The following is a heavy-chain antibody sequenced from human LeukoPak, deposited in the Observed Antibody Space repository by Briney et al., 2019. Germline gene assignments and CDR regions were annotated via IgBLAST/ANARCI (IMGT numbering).Heavy chain of an antibody. D-gene: IGHD6-6*01. CDR3: ARDSPLTYSSSGVD. J-gene: IGHJ4*02. CDR2: IYHSGST. Sequence: SETLSLTCTVSGGSISSYYWSWIRQPPGKGLEWIGYIYHSGSTYYNPSLKSRVTISVDRSKNQFSLKLSSVTAADTAVYYCARDSPLTYSSSGVDWGQGTLVTVSS. CDR1: GGSISSYY. V-gene: IGHV4-59*12.